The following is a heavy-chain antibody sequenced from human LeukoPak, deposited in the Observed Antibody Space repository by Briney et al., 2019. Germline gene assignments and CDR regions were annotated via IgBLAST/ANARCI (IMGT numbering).Heavy chain of an antibody. J-gene: IGHJ4*02. CDR1: GFSVSNNY. CDR3: ALVTTGYFDY. V-gene: IGHV3-66*01. Sequence: GGSLRLSCAASGFSVSNNYMSWVRQAPGKGLEWVSVIYSGGSTFYADSVKGRFTISRDNSKNTLYLQMNSLRAEDTAVYYCALVTTGYFDYWGQGTLVTVSS. D-gene: IGHD2-21*02. CDR2: IYSGGST.